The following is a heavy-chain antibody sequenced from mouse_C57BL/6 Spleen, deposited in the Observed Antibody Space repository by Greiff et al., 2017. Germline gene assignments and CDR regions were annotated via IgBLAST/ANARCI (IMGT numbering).Heavy chain of an antibody. V-gene: IGHV5-16*01. Sequence: EVQRVESEGGLVQPGSSMKLSCTASGFTFSDYYMAWVRQVPEKGLEWVANINYDGSSTYYLHSLKTIFIISRDNAKNILYLQMSSLKAADTATDYCARLWYGCDYWGQGTTLTVSS. J-gene: IGHJ2*01. CDR1: GFTFSDYY. CDR3: ARLWYGCDY. CDR2: INYDGSST. D-gene: IGHD2-1*01.